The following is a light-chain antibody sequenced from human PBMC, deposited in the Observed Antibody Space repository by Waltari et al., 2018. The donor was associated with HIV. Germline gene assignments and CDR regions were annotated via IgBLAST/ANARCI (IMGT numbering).Light chain of an antibody. CDR2: KDI. Sequence: SYDLTQTPSVSVSPGQTARINCSRGALPKKYSYWYRQKAGQAPILLIYKDIERPSGIPERISVSGSGTGVTLTITDVQAEDEGDYFCQSTDHDGTWVFGGGTKLTVL. CDR3: QSTDHDGTWV. V-gene: IGLV3-25*03. CDR1: ALPKKY. J-gene: IGLJ3*02.